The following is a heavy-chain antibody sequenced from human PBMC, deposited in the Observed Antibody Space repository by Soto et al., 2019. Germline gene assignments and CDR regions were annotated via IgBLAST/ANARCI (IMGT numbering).Heavy chain of an antibody. D-gene: IGHD4-17*01. J-gene: IGHJ6*03. CDR2: IRSSASTI. V-gene: IGHV3-11*01. Sequence: QVQLVESGGGLVKPGGSLTLSCAASGFTFSAYYMSWIRQDPGEGLEWDSHIRSSASTIYYGDSEKGRFTISRENAKTLLYLQINSLRAEDTAVYYCVIVTPPRLDYGAYSQDHYYYYMDVCGKGTTVTVSS. CDR3: VIVTPPRLDYGAYSQDHYYYYMDV. CDR1: GFTFSAYY.